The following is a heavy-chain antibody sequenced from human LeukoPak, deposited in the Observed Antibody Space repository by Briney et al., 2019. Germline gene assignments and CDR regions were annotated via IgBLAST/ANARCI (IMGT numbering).Heavy chain of an antibody. D-gene: IGHD5-24*01. CDR2: INPNSGGT. J-gene: IGHJ4*02. Sequence: ASVKVSCKASGYTFTGYYMHWVRQAPGQGLEWMGWINPNSGGTNYAQKFQGWVTMTRDTSISTAYMELSRLRSDDTAVYYCARVSRDGYNCLDYWGQGTLVTVSS. CDR3: ARVSRDGYNCLDY. V-gene: IGHV1-2*04. CDR1: GYTFTGYY.